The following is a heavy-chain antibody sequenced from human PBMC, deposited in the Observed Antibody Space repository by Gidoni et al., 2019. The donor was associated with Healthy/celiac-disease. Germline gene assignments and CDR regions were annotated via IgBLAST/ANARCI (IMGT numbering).Heavy chain of an antibody. CDR1: GFPFSSYA. CDR3: ATLGYDILTGYYLYQYDY. CDR2: ISGSGGST. V-gene: IGHV3-23*04. Sequence: EVQLVESGGGLVQPGGSLRLSCAASGFPFSSYALSGVRQAPGKGLEWVSAISGSGGSTYYADSVKGRFTISRDNSKNTLYLQMNSLRAEDTAVYYCATLGYDILTGYYLYQYDYWGQGTLVTVSS. J-gene: IGHJ4*02. D-gene: IGHD3-9*01.